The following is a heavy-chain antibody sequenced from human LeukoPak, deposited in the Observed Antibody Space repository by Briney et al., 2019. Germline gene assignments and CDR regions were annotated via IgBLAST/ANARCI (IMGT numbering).Heavy chain of an antibody. V-gene: IGHV4-59*01. J-gene: IGHJ4*02. CDR2: IYYSGST. D-gene: IGHD6-6*01. CDR3: ARGARPGAHYFDY. CDR1: GGSISSYY. Sequence: PSETLSLTCTVSGGSISSYYWSWIRQPPGKGLEWIGYIYYSGSTNYNPSLKSRVTISVDTSKNQFSLKLSSVTAADTAVYYCARGARPGAHYFDYWGQGTLVTVSS.